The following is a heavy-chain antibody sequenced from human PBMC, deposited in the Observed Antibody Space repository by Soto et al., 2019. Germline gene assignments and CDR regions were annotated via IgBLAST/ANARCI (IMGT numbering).Heavy chain of an antibody. V-gene: IGHV3-21*01. CDR3: ASLSGASKAFDI. Sequence: GGSLRLSCAASGFTFSSYSMNWVRQAPGKGLEWVSSISSSSSYIYYADSVKGRFTISRDNAKNSLYLQMNSLRAEDTAVYYCASLSGASKAFDIWGQGTMVTVSS. CDR1: GFTFSSYS. CDR2: ISSSSSYI. J-gene: IGHJ3*02. D-gene: IGHD2-2*01.